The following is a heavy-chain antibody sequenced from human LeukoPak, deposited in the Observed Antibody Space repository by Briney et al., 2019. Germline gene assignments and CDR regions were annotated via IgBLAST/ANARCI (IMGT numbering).Heavy chain of an antibody. D-gene: IGHD5-18*01. CDR1: GFSFWSYA. CDR2: ISDNGGTT. V-gene: IGHV3-23*01. Sequence: GGSLRLSCVASGFSFWSYAMSWVRQAPGKGLVWVSGISDNGGTTYYADTEEGRLTISRDNSKNTLYLQMNSLRAEDTAVYYCAKEADDTDDYFDYWGQGTLVTVSS. J-gene: IGHJ4*02. CDR3: AKEADDTDDYFDY.